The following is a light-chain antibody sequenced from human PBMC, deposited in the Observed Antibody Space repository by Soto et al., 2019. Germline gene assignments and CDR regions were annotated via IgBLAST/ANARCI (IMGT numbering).Light chain of an antibody. CDR1: QSVSSN. CDR2: GAS. Sequence: EIVMTQSPATLSVSPGERATLSCRASQSVSSNLAWYQQKPGQAPRLLIYGASTRATGIPARFSGSRSGTEFTLTINSLQSEDFAVYYCQQYNNWPPYTFGKGTKLEIK. CDR3: QQYNNWPPYT. V-gene: IGKV3-15*01. J-gene: IGKJ2*01.